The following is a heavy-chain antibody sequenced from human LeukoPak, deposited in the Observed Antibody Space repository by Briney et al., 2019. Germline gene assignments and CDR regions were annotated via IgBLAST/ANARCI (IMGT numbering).Heavy chain of an antibody. Sequence: GGSLRLSCAASGFTFSSYSMNWVRQAPGKGLEWVSSISSSSSYIYYADSVKGRFTTSRDIPKNTLYLQMNSLRAADTAVYYCARVGPNSSSWYYFDYWGQGTLVTVSS. V-gene: IGHV3-21*01. CDR1: GFTFSSYS. CDR2: ISSSSSYI. J-gene: IGHJ4*02. CDR3: ARVGPNSSSWYYFDY. D-gene: IGHD6-13*01.